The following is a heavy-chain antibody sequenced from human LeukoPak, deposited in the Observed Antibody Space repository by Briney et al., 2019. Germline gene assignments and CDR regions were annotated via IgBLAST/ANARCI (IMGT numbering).Heavy chain of an antibody. CDR2: INSDGSST. Sequence: GGSLRLSCAASGFTFSSYWMHWVRQAPGKGLVWVSRINSDGSSTSYADSVKGRFTISRDNAKNSLYLQMNSLRAEDTAVYYCASLSYCSGGSCHHDYWGQGTLVTVSS. CDR1: GFTFSSYW. V-gene: IGHV3-74*01. D-gene: IGHD2-15*01. J-gene: IGHJ4*02. CDR3: ASLSYCSGGSCHHDY.